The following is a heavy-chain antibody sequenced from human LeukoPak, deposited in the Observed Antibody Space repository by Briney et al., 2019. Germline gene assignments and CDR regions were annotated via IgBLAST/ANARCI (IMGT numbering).Heavy chain of an antibody. Sequence: GESLKISCKGSGYTFTNYWIGWVRQMPGKGLEWMGIMYPGDSDTRYSPSFQGQVTISADKSISTAYPQWSSLKASDTAMYYCARGDYGDFRVFYTLFDYWGQGTLVTVSS. D-gene: IGHD4-17*01. CDR1: GYTFTNYW. V-gene: IGHV5-51*01. CDR3: ARGDYGDFRVFYTLFDY. J-gene: IGHJ4*02. CDR2: MYPGDSDT.